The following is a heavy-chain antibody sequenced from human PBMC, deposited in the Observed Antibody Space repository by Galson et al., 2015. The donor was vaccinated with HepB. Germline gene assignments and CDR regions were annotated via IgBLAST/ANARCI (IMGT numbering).Heavy chain of an antibody. CDR3: ARGGKGSNWYGGSYYFDY. Sequence: SETLSLTCALYGGSFSRYYWSWIRQPPGKGLEWIGEINHGGSTNYNPSLKSRLTISVDTSKNQFSLKLSSLTAADTAVYYCARGGKGSNWYGGSYYFDYWGQGTLVTVSS. CDR2: INHGGST. J-gene: IGHJ4*02. D-gene: IGHD6-13*01. V-gene: IGHV4-34*01. CDR1: GGSFSRYY.